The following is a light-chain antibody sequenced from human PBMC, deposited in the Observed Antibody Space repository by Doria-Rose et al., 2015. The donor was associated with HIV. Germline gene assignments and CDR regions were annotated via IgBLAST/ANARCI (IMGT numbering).Light chain of an antibody. CDR1: QSIANY. CDR3: QQSYSIPLA. CDR2: AAS. J-gene: IGKJ3*01. V-gene: IGKV1-39*01. Sequence: DIRVTQSPSSLSASVGDRVTITCRAGQSIANYLNWYNQKPGKAPNLLIYAASSLQGGVPSRFNGSGSGTDFTLTISNLQPEDFATYYCQQSYSIPLAFGPGTKVDI.